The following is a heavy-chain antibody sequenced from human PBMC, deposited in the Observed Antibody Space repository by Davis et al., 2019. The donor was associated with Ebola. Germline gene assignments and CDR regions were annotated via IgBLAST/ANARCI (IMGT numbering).Heavy chain of an antibody. CDR3: ARDFYDSSGYLWYFDL. CDR1: GGSVSSGSYY. V-gene: IGHV4-61*01. D-gene: IGHD3-22*01. Sequence: MPSETLSLTCTVSGGSVSSGSYYWSWIRQPPGKGLEWIGYIYYSGSTNYSPSLKSRVTISVDTSKNQFSLKLSSVTAADTAVYYCARDFYDSSGYLWYFDLWGRGTLVTVSS. CDR2: IYYSGST. J-gene: IGHJ2*01.